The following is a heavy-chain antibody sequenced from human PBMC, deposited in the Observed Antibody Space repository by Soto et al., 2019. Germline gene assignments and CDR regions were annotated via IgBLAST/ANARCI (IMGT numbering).Heavy chain of an antibody. CDR2: IYYSGST. Sequence: SETLSLTCTVSGGSISSYYWSWIRQPPGKGLEWIGYIYYSGSTNYNPSLKSRVTISVDTYKNQFSLKLSSVTAADTAVYYCARGAGYYLSRYFDDWGQGTLVTVSS. V-gene: IGHV4-59*01. CDR3: ARGAGYYLSRYFDD. CDR1: GGSISSYY. J-gene: IGHJ4*02. D-gene: IGHD3-22*01.